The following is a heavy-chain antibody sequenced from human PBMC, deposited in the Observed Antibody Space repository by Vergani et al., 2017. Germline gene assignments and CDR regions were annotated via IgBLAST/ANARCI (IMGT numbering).Heavy chain of an antibody. D-gene: IGHD2-8*01. V-gene: IGHV4-34*01. CDR2: IDHTGRL. CDR1: GGSFTSYH. CDR3: ARVNTDTNGHLYYYYYMDV. J-gene: IGHJ6*03. Sequence: QVQLQQWGGGLLKPSETLSLTCVVNGGSFTSYHWTWIRQSPGEGLAWVGDIDHTGRLDYNPSLKSRLTMSVDKSRNQFSLTLHSGTATDTAIYFCARVNTDTNGHLYYYYYMDVWGQGTAVTVSS.